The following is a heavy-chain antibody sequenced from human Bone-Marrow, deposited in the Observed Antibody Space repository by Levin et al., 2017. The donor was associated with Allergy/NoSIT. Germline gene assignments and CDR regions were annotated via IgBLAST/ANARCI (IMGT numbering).Heavy chain of an antibody. J-gene: IGHJ4*02. CDR1: GFTFINYA. V-gene: IGHV3-23*01. Sequence: GESLKISCAASGFTFINYAMNWVRQAPGKGLEWVSTISGSGTGTYYADSVKGRFTISRDNSKNTLFLQMNSLRAEDTAVYYCARSYSRLSEFDYWGQGSLATVSS. CDR3: ARSYSRLSEFDY. CDR2: ISGSGTGT. D-gene: IGHD1-26*01.